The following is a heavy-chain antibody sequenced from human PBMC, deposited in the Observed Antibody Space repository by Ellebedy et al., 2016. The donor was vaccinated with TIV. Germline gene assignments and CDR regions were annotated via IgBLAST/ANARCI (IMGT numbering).Heavy chain of an antibody. V-gene: IGHV4-30-2*01. CDR2: CFHTVNT. D-gene: IGHD2-8*02. Sequence: MPSETLSLTCAVSSGSISSGGYSSILLRQPPGKCLQRLVVCFHTVNTYYNSSLKSRVTMSVDTSRNQFSLKLNSVTAADTAMYFCATATGGWMDPHAFDIWGQGTLVTVSS. J-gene: IGHJ3*02. CDR1: SGSISSGGYS. CDR3: ATATGGWMDPHAFDI.